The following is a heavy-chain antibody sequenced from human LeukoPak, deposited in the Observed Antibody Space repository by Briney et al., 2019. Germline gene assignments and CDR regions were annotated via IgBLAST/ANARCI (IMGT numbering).Heavy chain of an antibody. D-gene: IGHD4-11*01. V-gene: IGHV1-8*01. CDR2: MNPNSGNT. J-gene: IGHJ5*02. CDR3: ARAVTTIASNWFDP. CDR1: GYTFTSYD. Sequence: GASVKVSCKASGYTFTSYDINWVRQATGQGLEWMGWMNPNSGNTGYAQKFQGRVTMTRNTSISTAYMELSSLRSEDTAVYYCARAVTTIASNWFDPWGQGTLVTVSS.